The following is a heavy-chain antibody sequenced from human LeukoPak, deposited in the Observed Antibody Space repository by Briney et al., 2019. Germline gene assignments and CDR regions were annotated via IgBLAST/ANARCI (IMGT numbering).Heavy chain of an antibody. CDR3: ARYSYGLDY. CDR2: IYYSGST. V-gene: IGHV4-59*01. J-gene: IGHJ4*02. CDR1: GGSISSYY. D-gene: IGHD5-18*01. Sequence: SETLSLTCTVSGGSISSYYWSWIRQPPGKGLEWIGYIYYSGSTNYNPSLKSRVTISVDTSKDQFSLKLSSVTAADTAVYYCARYSYGLDYWGQGTLVTDSS.